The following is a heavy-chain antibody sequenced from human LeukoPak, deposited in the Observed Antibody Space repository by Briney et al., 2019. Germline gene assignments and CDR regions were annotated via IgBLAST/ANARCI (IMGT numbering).Heavy chain of an antibody. CDR2: IRYDGSNK. J-gene: IGHJ4*02. CDR3: AKDRWLQGYFDY. D-gene: IGHD5-24*01. CDR1: GFAFSASG. Sequence: PGRSLRLSCAASGFAFSASGMHWVRQAPGKGLDWVAFIRYDGSNKYYADSVKGRCTISRDNSKKTVYLQMNSLRTEDTAVYYCAKDRWLQGYFDYWGQGTLVTVSS. V-gene: IGHV3-30*02.